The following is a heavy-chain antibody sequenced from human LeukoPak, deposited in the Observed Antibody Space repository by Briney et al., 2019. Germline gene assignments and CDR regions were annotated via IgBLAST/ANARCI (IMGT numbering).Heavy chain of an antibody. CDR2: MNPNSGHT. D-gene: IGHD3-22*01. J-gene: IGHJ5*02. V-gene: IGHV1-8*01. CDR1: GYSFTSYD. CDR3: ARMTYDGSGPNPNWFDP. Sequence: VASVKVSCKASGYSFTSYDINWVRQATGQGLEWMGWMNPNSGHTGYAQRFQGRITMTRNTSISTVYMELSSLRFEDTAIYYCARMTYDGSGPNPNWFDPWGQGTLVTVSS.